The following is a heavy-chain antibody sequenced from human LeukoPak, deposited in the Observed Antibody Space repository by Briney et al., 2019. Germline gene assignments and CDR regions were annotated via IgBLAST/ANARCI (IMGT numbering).Heavy chain of an antibody. Sequence: GASVKVSCKASGYTFTSYDINWVRQATGQGLEWMGWMNPNSGNTGYAQKFQGRVTMTGNTSISTAYMELSSLRSEDTAVYYCARDHYHKIHSVMVTAPDYWGQGTLVIVSS. CDR2: MNPNSGNT. J-gene: IGHJ4*02. V-gene: IGHV1-8*01. CDR1: GYTFTSYD. CDR3: ARDHYHKIHSVMVTAPDY. D-gene: IGHD2-21*02.